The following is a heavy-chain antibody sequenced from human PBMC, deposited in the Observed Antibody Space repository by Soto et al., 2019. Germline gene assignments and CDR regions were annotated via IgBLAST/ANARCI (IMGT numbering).Heavy chain of an antibody. Sequence: PLTLSCTPSQPSLSSFSCNWALTNPMKGLEWFSFILSSSGSIYYADSVKGRFTISRDNAKNSLYLQMNSLKDEDTAIYYCAKDSHWAIISPSHEYWGHGTLVTVSS. CDR2: ILSSSGSI. CDR3: AKDSHWAIISPSHEY. J-gene: IGHJ4*01. CDR1: QPSLSSFS. V-gene: IGHV3-21*04. D-gene: IGHD2-2*01.